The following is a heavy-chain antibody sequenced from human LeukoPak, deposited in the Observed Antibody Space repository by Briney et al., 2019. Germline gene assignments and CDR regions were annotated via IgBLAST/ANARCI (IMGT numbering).Heavy chain of an antibody. V-gene: IGHV4-61*05. Sequence: SETLSLTCTVSGDSITSTNYYWGWIRQPPGKGLEWIGYIYYSGSTNYNPSLKSRVTISVKTSKNQFSLKLRSVTAADTAVYYCARVTGYTIEDYFDYWGQGTLVTVSS. J-gene: IGHJ4*02. CDR2: IYYSGST. CDR1: GDSITSTNYY. D-gene: IGHD3-9*01. CDR3: ARVTGYTIEDYFDY.